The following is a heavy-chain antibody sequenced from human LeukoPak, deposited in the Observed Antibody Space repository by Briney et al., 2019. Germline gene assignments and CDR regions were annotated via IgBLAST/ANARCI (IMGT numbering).Heavy chain of an antibody. CDR3: ARGPYYYDSSGPHY. V-gene: IGHV3-20*04. D-gene: IGHD3-22*01. J-gene: IGHJ4*02. Sequence: GGSLRLSCAASGFTFDDYGMNWVRQAPGKRLEWVSGINWNGGSTGYADSVKGRFTISRDNAKNALYVQMNSLRAEDTAFYYCARGPYYYDSSGPHYWGQGTLVTVSS. CDR1: GFTFDDYG. CDR2: INWNGGST.